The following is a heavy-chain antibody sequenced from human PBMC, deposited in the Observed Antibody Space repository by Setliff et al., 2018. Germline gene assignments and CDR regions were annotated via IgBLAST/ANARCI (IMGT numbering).Heavy chain of an antibody. J-gene: IGHJ3*02. CDR2: ISGFNGVA. CDR1: GYIFTSSG. D-gene: IGHD2-15*01. Sequence: ASVKVSCKGSGYIFTSSGISWVRQAPGQGLEWMGWISGFNGVAKYAQHFQDRVTMATDTSTNMAYMELRSLRSDDTAIYFCALTTLSLCSGGNCPNALDIWGQGTLVTVSS. V-gene: IGHV1-18*01. CDR3: ALTTLSLCSGGNCPNALDI.